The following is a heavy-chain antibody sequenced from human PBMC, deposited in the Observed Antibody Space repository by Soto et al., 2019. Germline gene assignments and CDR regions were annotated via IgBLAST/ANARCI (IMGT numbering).Heavy chain of an antibody. CDR3: ARGRVGSVLRYLDWPNKPYYYYGMDV. J-gene: IGHJ6*02. Sequence: PSETLSLTCAVDGGSFSGYYWSWIRLPPGKGLEWIGEINHSASPNYNPSLQSRVTISLDTSKNQFSLKLSSVTAAVTAVYHCARGRVGSVLRYLDWPNKPYYYYGMDVWGQGATATVSS. D-gene: IGHD3-9*01. CDR1: GGSFSGYY. CDR2: INHSASP. V-gene: IGHV4-34*01.